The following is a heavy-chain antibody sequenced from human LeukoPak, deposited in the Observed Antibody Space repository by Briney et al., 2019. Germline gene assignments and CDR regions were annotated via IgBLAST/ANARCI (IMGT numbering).Heavy chain of an antibody. J-gene: IGHJ6*02. Sequence: SVKVSCKASGGTFSSYAISWVRQAPGQGLEWMGRIIPILGIANYAQKFQGRVTITADKSTSTAYMELSSLRSEDTAVYYCARDPLWSPTNGMDGWGQGTTVTVSS. CDR1: GGTFSSYA. V-gene: IGHV1-69*04. CDR3: ARDPLWSPTNGMDG. D-gene: IGHD3-10*01. CDR2: IIPILGIA.